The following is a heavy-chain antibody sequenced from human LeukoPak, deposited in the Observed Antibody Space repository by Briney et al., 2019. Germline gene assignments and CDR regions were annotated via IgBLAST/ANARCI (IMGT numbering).Heavy chain of an antibody. D-gene: IGHD6-13*01. V-gene: IGHV4-59*12. CDR1: GGSISSYH. CDR2: IYYGGST. J-gene: IGHJ6*03. Sequence: SETLSLTCTVSGGSISSYHWSWIRQPPGKGLECIGYIYYGGSTNYNPSLKSRVTISVDTSKNQFSLKLSSVTAADTAVYYCARVVYSSSWYYYYYYMDVWGKGTTVTVSS. CDR3: ARVVYSSSWYYYYYYMDV.